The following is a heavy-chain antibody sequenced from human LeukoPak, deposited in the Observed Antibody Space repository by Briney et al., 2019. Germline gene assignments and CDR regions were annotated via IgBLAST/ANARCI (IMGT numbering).Heavy chain of an antibody. Sequence: GASVKVSCKASGYTFTSYGISWVRQAPGQGLEWMGWISAYNGNSNYVQKLQGRVTMTTDTSTSTAYMELRSLRSDDTAVYYCARVISGWHEDAFGIWGQGTMVTVSS. D-gene: IGHD6-19*01. V-gene: IGHV1-18*01. CDR2: ISAYNGNS. CDR3: ARVISGWHEDAFGI. CDR1: GYTFTSYG. J-gene: IGHJ3*02.